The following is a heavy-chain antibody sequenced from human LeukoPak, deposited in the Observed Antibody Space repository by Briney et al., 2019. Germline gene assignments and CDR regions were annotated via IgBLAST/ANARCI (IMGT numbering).Heavy chain of an antibody. CDR3: ATSLGYCSSTSCYQDY. Sequence: GGLLRLSCAASGFTFSSYSMNWVRQAPGKGLEWVSYISSSSSTIYYADSVKGRFTISRDNAKNSLYLQMNSLRAEDTAVYYCATSLGYCSSTSCYQDYWGQGTLVTVSS. CDR1: GFTFSSYS. CDR2: ISSSSSTI. D-gene: IGHD2-2*01. V-gene: IGHV3-48*04. J-gene: IGHJ4*02.